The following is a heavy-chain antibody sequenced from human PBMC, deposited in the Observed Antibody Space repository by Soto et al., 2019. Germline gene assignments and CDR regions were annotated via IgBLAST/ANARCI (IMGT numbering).Heavy chain of an antibody. CDR1: GYTFSNYG. V-gene: IGHV1-18*01. CDR2: VSAYNRNT. Sequence: QVQLVQSGPEVKKPGASVKVSCKGSGYTFSNYGVTWVRQAPGQGLERLGWVSAYNRNTDYAQKFEDRATMTIDTSTNTAYLERRGLTPDDTAVYYGARERRWEPLLYWGQGTL. J-gene: IGHJ4*02. D-gene: IGHD1-26*01. CDR3: ARERRWEPLLY.